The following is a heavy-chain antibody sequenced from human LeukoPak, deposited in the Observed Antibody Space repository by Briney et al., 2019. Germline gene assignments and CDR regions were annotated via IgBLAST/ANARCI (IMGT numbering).Heavy chain of an antibody. J-gene: IGHJ4*02. Sequence: SETLSLTCTVSGGSISSYYWSWIRQPAGKGPEWIGRIYTSGSTNYNPSLKSRVTMSVDTSKNQLSLKLSSVTAADTAVYYCAAIHSSSWYDYWGQGTLVTVSS. CDR1: GGSISSYY. CDR3: AAIHSSSWYDY. CDR2: IYTSGST. D-gene: IGHD6-13*01. V-gene: IGHV4-4*07.